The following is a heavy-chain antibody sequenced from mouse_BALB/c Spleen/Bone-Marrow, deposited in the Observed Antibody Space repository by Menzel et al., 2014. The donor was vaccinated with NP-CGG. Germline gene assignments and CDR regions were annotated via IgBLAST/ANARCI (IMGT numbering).Heavy chain of an antibody. J-gene: IGHJ3*01. V-gene: IGHV1-80*01. CDR3: AREGYDYDWFAY. D-gene: IGHD2-4*01. CDR2: IYPGDGDT. CDR1: GYAFSSYW. Sequence: QVQLQQPGAELVRPGSPVKISCKASGYAFSSYWMNWVKQRPGQGLEWIGQIYPGDGDTNYNGKFKGKATLTADKSSSTAYMQLSSLTSEDSAVYFCAREGYDYDWFAYWGQGTLVTVSA.